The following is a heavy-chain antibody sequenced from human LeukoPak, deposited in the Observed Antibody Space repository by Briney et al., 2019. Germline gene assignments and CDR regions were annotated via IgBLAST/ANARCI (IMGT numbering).Heavy chain of an antibody. D-gene: IGHD6-13*01. CDR1: GGSISSYY. V-gene: IGHV4-4*07. CDR2: IYTSGST. J-gene: IGHJ4*02. Sequence: SETLSLTCTVSGGSISSYYWTWIRQPAGKGLEWIGRIYTSGSTNYNPSLKSRVTMSVDTSKNQFSLNLRSVTAADTAVYYCARFITAAGFDYWGQGTLVTVSS. CDR3: ARFITAAGFDY.